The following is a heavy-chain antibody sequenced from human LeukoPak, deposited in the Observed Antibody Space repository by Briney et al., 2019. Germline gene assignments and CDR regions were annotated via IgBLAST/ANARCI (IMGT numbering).Heavy chain of an antibody. CDR2: VHLDGRT. D-gene: IGHD3-3*01. J-gene: IGHJ4*02. CDR1: GGSVTSTNW. CDR3: AREGGFYRPLDY. Sequence: PSGTLSLTCAVSGGSVTSTNWWTWVRQPPGKGLEWIGEVHLDGRTNYNPSLTGRLTLSVDLYENHISLKLTSVTAADTAVYYRAREGGFYRPLDYLGQGTLVTVSS. V-gene: IGHV4-4*02.